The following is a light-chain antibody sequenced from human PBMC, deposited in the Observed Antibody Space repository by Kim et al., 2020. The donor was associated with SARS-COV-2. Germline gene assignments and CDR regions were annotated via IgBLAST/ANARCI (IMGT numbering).Light chain of an antibody. CDR2: AAS. J-gene: IGKJ4*01. CDR3: QQLNSYPRLT. Sequence: DIQLTQSPSFLSAAVGDRVTITCRARQGISSYLAWYQQKPGKAPKLLIYAASTLQSGVPSRFSGSGSGTEFTLTISSLQPEDFATYYCQQLNSYPRLTFGGGTEVDIK. CDR1: QGISSY. V-gene: IGKV1-9*01.